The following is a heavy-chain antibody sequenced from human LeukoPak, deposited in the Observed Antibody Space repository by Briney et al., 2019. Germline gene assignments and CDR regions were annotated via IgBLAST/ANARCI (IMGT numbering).Heavy chain of an antibody. J-gene: IGHJ3*02. CDR1: GYSISSGYY. CDR3: ARGVVTAIRDAFDI. V-gene: IGHV4-38-2*02. Sequence: PSETLSLTCTVSGYSISSGYYWGWIRQPPGKGLEWIGSIYHSGSTYYNPSLKSRVTISVDTSKNQFSLKLSSVTAADTAAYYCARGVVTAIRDAFDIWGQGTMVTVSS. D-gene: IGHD2-21*02. CDR2: IYHSGST.